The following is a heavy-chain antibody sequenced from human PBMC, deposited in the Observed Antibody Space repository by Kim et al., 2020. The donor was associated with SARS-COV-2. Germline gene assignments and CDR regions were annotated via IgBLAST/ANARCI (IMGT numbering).Heavy chain of an antibody. Sequence: SGSTYYNPSLKSRVTISVDTSKNQFSLKLSSVTAADTAVYYCARDGDRGYWGQGTLVTVSS. CDR3: ARDGDRGY. J-gene: IGHJ4*02. CDR2: SGST. D-gene: IGHD3-10*01. V-gene: IGHV4-31*02.